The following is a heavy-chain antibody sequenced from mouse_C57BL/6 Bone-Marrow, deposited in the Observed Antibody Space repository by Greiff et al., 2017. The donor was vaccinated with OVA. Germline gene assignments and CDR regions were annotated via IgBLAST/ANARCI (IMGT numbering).Heavy chain of an antibody. J-gene: IGHJ4*01. CDR2: IHPNSGST. Sequence: QVQLQQPGAELVKPGASVKLSCKASGYTFTSYWMTWVKQRPGQGLEWIGMIHPNSGSTNYNEKFKSKATLTVDKSSSTAYMQLSSLTSEVSAVYYCAITTVVAANAMDYWGQGTSVTVSA. CDR1: GYTFTSYW. CDR3: AITTVVAANAMDY. D-gene: IGHD1-1*01. V-gene: IGHV1-64*01.